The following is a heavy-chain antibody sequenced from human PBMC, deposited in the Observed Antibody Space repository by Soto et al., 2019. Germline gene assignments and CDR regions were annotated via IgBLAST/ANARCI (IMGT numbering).Heavy chain of an antibody. D-gene: IGHD3-10*01. J-gene: IGHJ4*02. CDR3: ANEGNPWDY. V-gene: IGHV3-30*18. Sequence: QPGGSLRLSCAASGFTFSSYGMHWVRQAPGKGLEWVAVISYDGSNKYYADSVKGRFTISRDNSTNTLYLQMNSLRAEDTAVYYCANEGNPWDYWGQGTLVTVSS. CDR1: GFTFSSYG. CDR2: ISYDGSNK.